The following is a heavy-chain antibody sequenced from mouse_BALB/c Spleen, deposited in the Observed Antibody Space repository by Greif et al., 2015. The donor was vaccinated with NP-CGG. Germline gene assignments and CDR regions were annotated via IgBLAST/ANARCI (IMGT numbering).Heavy chain of an antibody. V-gene: IGHV6-6*02. CDR3: TTRYYYGSSSYAMDY. CDR1: GFTFSNYW. CDR2: IRLKSNNYAT. Sequence: EVKLEESGGGLVQPGGSMKLSCVASGFTFSNYWMNWVRQSPEKGLEWVAEIRLKSNNYATHYAESVKGRFTISRDDSKSSVYLQMNNLRAEDTGMYYCTTRYYYGSSSYAMDYWGQGTSVTVSS. D-gene: IGHD1-1*01. J-gene: IGHJ4*01.